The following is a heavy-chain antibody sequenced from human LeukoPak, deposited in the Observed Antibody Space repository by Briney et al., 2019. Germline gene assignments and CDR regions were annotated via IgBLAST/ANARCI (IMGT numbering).Heavy chain of an antibody. CDR1: GGSLSSYY. V-gene: IGHV4-34*01. D-gene: IGHD6-13*01. CDR3: ARNSSSSRAFDI. Sequence: SETLSLTCTVSGGSLSSYYWSWIRQPPGKGLEWIGQINHSGNTNYNPSLKSRVTISVDTSKNQFSLKLTSVTAADTAVYYCARNSSSSRAFDIWGQGTRVTVSS. J-gene: IGHJ3*02. CDR2: INHSGNT.